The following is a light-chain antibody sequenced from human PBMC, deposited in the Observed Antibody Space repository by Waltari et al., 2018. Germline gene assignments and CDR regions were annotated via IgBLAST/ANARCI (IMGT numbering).Light chain of an antibody. Sequence: VLLTQSPASLSVSPGDTVILSCRASQSVGTNLVWYQEKAGQAPRTLIYGASTRASGVPSRFSGSGSETDFTLIISSLQSEDAAVYFCQQYYVWPPITFGGGTKLEI. CDR3: QQYYVWPPIT. J-gene: IGKJ4*01. CDR1: QSVGTN. CDR2: GAS. V-gene: IGKV3-15*01.